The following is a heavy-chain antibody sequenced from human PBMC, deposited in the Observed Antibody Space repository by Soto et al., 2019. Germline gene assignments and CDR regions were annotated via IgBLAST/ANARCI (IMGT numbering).Heavy chain of an antibody. CDR1: AGPISNYY. CDR2: IYNTGST. J-gene: IGHJ6*02. CDR3: ASDLWGYCGADCYPLDV. Sequence: PSETLSLTCTVPAGPISNYYWSWIRQPPGKGQEWIGYIYNTGSTIYNPSLKRRVTISVATSKNQFSLKLNSVTAADTVVYYCASDLWGYCGADCYPLDVWGQGTTVTVSS. V-gene: IGHV4-59*01. D-gene: IGHD2-21*02.